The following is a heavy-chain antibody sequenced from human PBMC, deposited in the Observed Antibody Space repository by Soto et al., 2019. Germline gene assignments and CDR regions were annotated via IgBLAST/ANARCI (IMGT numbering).Heavy chain of an antibody. CDR3: ARDPTWGSWPDAFDI. J-gene: IGHJ3*02. D-gene: IGHD6-13*01. V-gene: IGHV4-59*13. Sequence: PSETLSLTCTVSGGSISSYYWSWIRQPPGKGLEWIGYICYSGSTNYNPSLKSRVTISVDTSKNQFSLKLSSVTAADTAVYYCARDPTWGSWPDAFDIWGQGTMVTVSS. CDR1: GGSISSYY. CDR2: ICYSGST.